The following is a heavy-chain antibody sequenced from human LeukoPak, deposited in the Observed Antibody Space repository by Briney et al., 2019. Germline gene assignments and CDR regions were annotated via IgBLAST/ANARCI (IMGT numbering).Heavy chain of an antibody. CDR1: GCPFSNYW. Sequence: GGPLTLLCAPSGCPFSNYWMHWFRQAPGKGLVWVSNIKTDGTTSNYADSVKGRFTISRDNAKNTLHLQMNSLRAEDTAVYYCVLFSPIVVLPGGIERWMPDWGQGTLVTVSS. V-gene: IGHV3-74*01. J-gene: IGHJ4*02. D-gene: IGHD2-2*01. CDR3: VLFSPIVVLPGGIERWMPD. CDR2: IKTDGTTS.